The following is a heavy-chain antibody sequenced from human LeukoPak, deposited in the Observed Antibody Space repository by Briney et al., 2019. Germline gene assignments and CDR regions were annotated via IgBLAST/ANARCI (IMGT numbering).Heavy chain of an antibody. D-gene: IGHD3-9*01. CDR1: GGSFSGYY. CDR2: INHSGST. CDR3: ARGLTYYDILTGYSRRGYFDY. J-gene: IGHJ4*02. V-gene: IGHV4-34*01. Sequence: PSETLSLTCAVYGGSFSGYYWSWIRQPPGKGLEWIGEINHSGSTNYNPSLKSRVTISVDTSKNQFSLKLSSVTAADTAVYYCARGLTYYDILTGYSRRGYFDYWGQGTLVTVSS.